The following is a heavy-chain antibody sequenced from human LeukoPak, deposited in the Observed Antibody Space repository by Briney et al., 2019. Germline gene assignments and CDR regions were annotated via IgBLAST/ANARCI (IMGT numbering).Heavy chain of an antibody. CDR1: GFTVSSNY. CDR2: IYSGGST. J-gene: IGHJ5*02. Sequence: SEGSLRLSCAASGFTVSSNYMSWVRQAPGKGLEWVSVIYSGGSTYYADSVKGRFTISRDNSKNTLYLQMNSLRAEDTAVYYCARAGSGRLYNWFDPWGQGTLVTVSS. V-gene: IGHV3-66*02. CDR3: ARAGSGRLYNWFDP. D-gene: IGHD6-19*01.